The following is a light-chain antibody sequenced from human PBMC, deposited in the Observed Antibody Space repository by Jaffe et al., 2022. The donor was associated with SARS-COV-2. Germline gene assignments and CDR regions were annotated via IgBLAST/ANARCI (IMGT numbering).Light chain of an antibody. CDR1: SGHSNYA. CDR2: LNTDGSH. V-gene: IGLV4-69*01. CDR3: QTWGTGIWV. Sequence: QLVLTQSPSASASLGASVKLTCTLSSGHSNYAIAWHQQQPGKGPRYLMNLNTDGSHNKGDGIPDRFSGSSSGAERYLTISSVQSEDEADYYCQTWGTGIWVFGGGTKLTVL. J-gene: IGLJ3*02.